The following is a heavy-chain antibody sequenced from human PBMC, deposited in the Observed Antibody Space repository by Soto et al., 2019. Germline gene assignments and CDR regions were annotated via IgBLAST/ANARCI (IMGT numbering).Heavy chain of an antibody. D-gene: IGHD6-19*01. J-gene: IGHJ3*02. CDR2: IYSGGST. CDR1: GFTVSSNY. Sequence: GGSLRLSCAASGFTVSSNYMSWVRQAPGKGLEWVSVIYSGGSTYYADSVKGRFTISRDNSKDTLYLQMNSLRAEDTTVYYCAREPPIAVAGLDAFDIWGQGTMVTVSS. CDR3: AREPPIAVAGLDAFDI. V-gene: IGHV3-66*01.